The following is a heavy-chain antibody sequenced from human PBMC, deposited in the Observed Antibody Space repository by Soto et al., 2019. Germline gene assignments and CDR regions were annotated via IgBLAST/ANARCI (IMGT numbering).Heavy chain of an antibody. D-gene: IGHD4-4*01. Sequence: SETLSLTCTVSGGSMRNVYWSWIRQPPGKRLEWIGFIFHSGNAKYNPSLKSRVTISIDKSKSQFSLSLDSVNAEDTAVYFCARAHATTLPFEYWGLRTLVT. CDR2: IFHSGNA. V-gene: IGHV4-59*01. J-gene: IGHJ4*01. CDR1: GGSMRNVY. CDR3: ARAHATTLPFEY.